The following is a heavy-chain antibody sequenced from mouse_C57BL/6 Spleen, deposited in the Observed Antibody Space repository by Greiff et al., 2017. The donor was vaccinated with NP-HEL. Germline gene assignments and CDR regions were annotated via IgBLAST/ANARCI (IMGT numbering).Heavy chain of an antibody. Sequence: VKLVESGAELARPGASVKLSCKASGYTFTSYGISWVKQRTGQGLEWIGEIYPRSGNTYYNEKFKGKATLTADKSSSTAYMELRSLTSEDSAVYFCARPHYYGSSSGGFDVWGTGTTVTVSS. J-gene: IGHJ1*03. CDR1: GYTFTSYG. V-gene: IGHV1-81*01. D-gene: IGHD1-1*01. CDR3: ARPHYYGSSSGGFDV. CDR2: IYPRSGNT.